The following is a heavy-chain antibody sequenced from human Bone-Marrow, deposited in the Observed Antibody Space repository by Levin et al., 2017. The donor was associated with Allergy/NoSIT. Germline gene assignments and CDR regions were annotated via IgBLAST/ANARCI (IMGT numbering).Heavy chain of an antibody. Sequence: SETLSLTCSVSGASISNPNYYWGWIRQAPGKGLEWIGSAHFSGANHSNPSLESRLIISIDRSKNHLSLHLTSVTAADTAIYYCARQGWLAFDVWGQGTVVSVSS. D-gene: IGHD5-12*01. V-gene: IGHV4-39*01. CDR3: ARQGWLAFDV. CDR1: GASISNPNYY. J-gene: IGHJ3*01. CDR2: AHFSGAN.